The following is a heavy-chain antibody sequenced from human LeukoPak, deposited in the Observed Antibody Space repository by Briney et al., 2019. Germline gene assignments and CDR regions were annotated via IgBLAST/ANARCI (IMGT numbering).Heavy chain of an antibody. CDR3: ARGGSYLSAFDI. D-gene: IGHD1-26*01. V-gene: IGHV3-53*01. Sequence: PGGSLRLSCAASGFTVSSNYMSWVRQAPGKGVEWVSIIYSGGSTFYSDSVKGRFTISRENSKNTRYRQMNSLRAEDTAVYYCARGGSYLSAFDIWGQGTMVTVSS. CDR2: IYSGGST. J-gene: IGHJ3*02. CDR1: GFTVSSNY.